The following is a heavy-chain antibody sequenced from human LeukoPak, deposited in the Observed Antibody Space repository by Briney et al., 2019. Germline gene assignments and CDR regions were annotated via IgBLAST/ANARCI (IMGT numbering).Heavy chain of an antibody. V-gene: IGHV3-7*01. CDR1: GFTFSSYW. J-gene: IGHJ4*02. CDR2: IKQDGSEK. CDR3: ARDLGYYDSSGNYG. Sequence: PGGSLRLSCVASGFTFSSYWMIWVRQASGKGLEWEANIKQDGSEKYYVDSVKGRFTISRDNAKNSLYLQMNSLRAEDTAVYYCARDLGYYDSSGNYGWGQGTLVTVSS. D-gene: IGHD3-22*01.